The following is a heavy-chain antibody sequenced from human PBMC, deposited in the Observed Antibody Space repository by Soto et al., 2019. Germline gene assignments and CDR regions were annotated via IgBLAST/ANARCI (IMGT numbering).Heavy chain of an antibody. D-gene: IGHD3-22*01. CDR1: GGSFSGYY. J-gene: IGHJ4*02. CDR3: AKESSATGGHFDY. V-gene: IGHV4-34*01. CDR2: IDHSGST. Sequence: QVQLQQWGAGLLKPSETLSLTCAVYGGSFSGYYWSWIRQPPGKGLEWVGEIDHSGSTNYNPSLKSRVTISVDASKNHCSLKLSSVTAADTAVYYCAKESSATGGHFDYWGQGTLVTVSS.